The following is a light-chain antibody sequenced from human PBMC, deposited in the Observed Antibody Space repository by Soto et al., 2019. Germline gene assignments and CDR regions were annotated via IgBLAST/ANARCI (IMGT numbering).Light chain of an antibody. CDR2: DAS. Sequence: EIVLTQSPATLSLSPGQRATLSCRASQSVSSYLAWYQQKPGQAPRLLIYDASNRATGIPARFSGSGSGTDFTLTINNLEPEDFAVYYCQQRSNWPMYTFGQGTKLEIK. V-gene: IGKV3-11*01. CDR3: QQRSNWPMYT. J-gene: IGKJ2*01. CDR1: QSVSSY.